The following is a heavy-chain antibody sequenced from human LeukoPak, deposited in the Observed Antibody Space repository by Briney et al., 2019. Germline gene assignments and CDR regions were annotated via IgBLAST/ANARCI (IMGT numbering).Heavy chain of an antibody. CDR2: ISSSGSTI. CDR1: GFTFSDYY. V-gene: IGHV3-11*01. J-gene: IGHJ3*02. CDR3: ARVSHPPGGYYDSSVYLDI. D-gene: IGHD3-22*01. Sequence: GGSLRLSCAASGFTFSDYYMSWIRQAPGKGLEWVSYISSSGSTIYYADSVKGRFTISRDNSKNSLYLQMNSLRAEDTAVYYCARVSHPPGGYYDSSVYLDIWGQGTMVTVSS.